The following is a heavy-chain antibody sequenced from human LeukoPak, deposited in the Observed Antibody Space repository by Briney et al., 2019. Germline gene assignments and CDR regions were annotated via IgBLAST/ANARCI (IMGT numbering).Heavy chain of an antibody. V-gene: IGHV1-18*01. J-gene: IGHJ6*02. CDR1: GYTFTSYG. CDR2: ISAYNGNT. CDR3: ARDLNTAEYSDFWSGYYYYYGMDV. D-gene: IGHD3-3*01. Sequence: ASVKVSCKASGYTFTSYGISWVRQAPGQGLEWMGWISAYNGNTNYAQKLQGRVTMTTDTSTSTAYMELRSLRSDDTAVYYCARDLNTAEYSDFWSGYYYYYGMDVWGQGTTVTVSS.